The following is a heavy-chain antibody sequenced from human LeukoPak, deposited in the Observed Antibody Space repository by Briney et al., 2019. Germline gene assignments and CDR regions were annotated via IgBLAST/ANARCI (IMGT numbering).Heavy chain of an antibody. CDR1: GFTFSSNY. J-gene: IGHJ4*02. CDR2: IYSGGST. Sequence: GGSLRLSCAASGFTFSSNYMSWVRQAPGKGLEWVSVIYSGGSTYYADSVKGRFTISRDNSKNTLYLQMNSLRAEDTAVYYCARIPGSYGPYYFDYWGQGTLVTVSS. V-gene: IGHV3-53*01. CDR3: ARIPGSYGPYYFDY. D-gene: IGHD1-26*01.